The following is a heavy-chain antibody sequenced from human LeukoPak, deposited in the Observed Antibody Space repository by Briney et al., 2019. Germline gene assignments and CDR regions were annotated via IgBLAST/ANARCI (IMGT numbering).Heavy chain of an antibody. D-gene: IGHD2-2*01. V-gene: IGHV3-21*01. Sequence: GGSLRLSCAASEFVFSTYYMHWVRQAPGKGLEWVSSIRGESDYIYYRDSVKGRFTISRDNAKNALYLQVNSLRAEDTAVYYCARGVVPAAFDYWGQGTLVTVSS. CDR3: ARGVVPAAFDY. J-gene: IGHJ4*02. CDR2: IRGESDYI. CDR1: EFVFSTYY.